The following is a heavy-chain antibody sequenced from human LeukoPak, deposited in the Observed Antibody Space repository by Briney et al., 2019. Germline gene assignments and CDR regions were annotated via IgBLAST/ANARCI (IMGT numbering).Heavy chain of an antibody. CDR1: GYTFTGYY. CDR3: ARGSFIRGWWLRGRAYFDY. V-gene: IGHV1-8*03. CDR2: MNPNSGNT. J-gene: IGHJ4*02. D-gene: IGHD2-15*01. Sequence: ASVKVSCKASGYTFTGYYMHWVRQAPGQGLEWMGWMNPNSGNTGYAQKFQGRVTITRNTSISTAYMELSSLRSEDTAVYYCARGSFIRGWWLRGRAYFDYWGQGTLVTVSS.